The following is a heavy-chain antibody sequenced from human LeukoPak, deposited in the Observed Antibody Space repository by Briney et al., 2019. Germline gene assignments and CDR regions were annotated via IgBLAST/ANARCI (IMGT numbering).Heavy chain of an antibody. D-gene: IGHD2-15*01. V-gene: IGHV3-23*01. CDR2: ITDSGINT. J-gene: IGHJ4*02. Sequence: GGSLRLPCAASGFTFSSYAMAWVRQAPVKGLEWVSVITDSGINTYYTDSVKGRFTISRDNSKNTLYLQMNSLRAEDTAVYYCAKGTLGSCSGASCYPLDYWGQGTLVTVSS. CDR3: AKGTLGSCSGASCYPLDY. CDR1: GFTFSSYA.